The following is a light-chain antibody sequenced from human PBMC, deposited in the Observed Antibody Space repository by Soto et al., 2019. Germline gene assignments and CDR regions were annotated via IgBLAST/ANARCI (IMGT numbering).Light chain of an antibody. CDR2: AAS. Sequence: DIQMTQSPSVMSASVGDRVTITCRASQGISTFLAWFQQKPGKVPKRLIYAASSLQSGVPSRFSGSGSGTDFTLTINNLQPEDVATYYCLQHKTHVYTFGQGTKLEIK. V-gene: IGKV1-17*03. CDR1: QGISTF. J-gene: IGKJ2*01. CDR3: LQHKTHVYT.